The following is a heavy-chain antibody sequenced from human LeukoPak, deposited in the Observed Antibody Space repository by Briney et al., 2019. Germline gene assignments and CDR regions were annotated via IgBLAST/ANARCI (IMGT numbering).Heavy chain of an antibody. CDR1: GFTVSTNY. J-gene: IGHJ4*02. D-gene: IGHD6-25*01. CDR2: IYSGGGA. Sequence: GGSLRLSCAASGFTVSTNYMGWVRQAPGKGLDWVSVIYSGGGAYYADSVKDRFTIFRDTSKNTLYLQMNSLRPEDTAVYYCARGSALAAAARGFDFWGQGTLVNGSS. V-gene: IGHV3-66*02. CDR3: ARGSALAAAARGFDF.